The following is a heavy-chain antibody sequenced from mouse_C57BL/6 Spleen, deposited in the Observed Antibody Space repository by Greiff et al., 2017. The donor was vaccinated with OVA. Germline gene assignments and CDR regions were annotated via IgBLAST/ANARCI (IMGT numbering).Heavy chain of an antibody. J-gene: IGHJ4*01. V-gene: IGHV1-80*01. D-gene: IGHD2-5*01. CDR2: IYPGDGDT. Sequence: QVQLKESGAELVKPGASVKISCKASGYAFSSYWMNWVKQRPGKGLEWIGQIYPGDGDTNYNGKFKGKATLTADKSSSTAYMQLSSLTSEDSAVYFCARRTYYSNYGYAMDYWGQGTSVTVSS. CDR3: ARRTYYSNYGYAMDY. CDR1: GYAFSSYW.